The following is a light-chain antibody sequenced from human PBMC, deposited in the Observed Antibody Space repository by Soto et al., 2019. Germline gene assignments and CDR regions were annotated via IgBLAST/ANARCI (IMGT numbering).Light chain of an antibody. CDR1: QSVRDSR. J-gene: IGKJ2*01. CDR2: GAS. V-gene: IGKV3-20*01. Sequence: EIVLTQSPGTLSLSPGERATLSCRASQSVRDSRFAWYQHKPGQGPTLLIYGASSRVTDIPDRFSGSGSGTDFTLTITRLEPEDFAVYYCQKYCVSPMYTFGQGTKLEVK. CDR3: QKYCVSPMYT.